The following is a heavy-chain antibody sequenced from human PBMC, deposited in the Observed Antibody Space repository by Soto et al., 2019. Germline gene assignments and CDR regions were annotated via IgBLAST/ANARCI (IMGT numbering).Heavy chain of an antibody. CDR1: GYTSTGYY. CDR3: ARVSLYYFDGIFYPLYYNYGRAV. V-gene: IGHV1-2*04. Sequence: ASVKVSCKASGYTSTGYYMHWVRQAPGQGLEWMGWINPNSGGTNYAQKVQGWGTMTRDTSISTAYMELSRLRSDDTAGYYCARVSLYYFDGIFYPLYYNYGRAVWGQGPTVPVS. J-gene: IGHJ6*02. CDR2: INPNSGGT. D-gene: IGHD3-22*01.